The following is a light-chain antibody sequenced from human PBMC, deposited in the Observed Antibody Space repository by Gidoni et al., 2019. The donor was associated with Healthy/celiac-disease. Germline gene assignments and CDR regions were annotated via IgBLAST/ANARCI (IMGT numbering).Light chain of an antibody. CDR2: DAS. Sequence: DIVLPPSPATLSLSPGERATLSCRASQSVSSYLAWYQQKPGQAPRLLIYDASNRATGIPARFSGSGSGTDFTLTISSLEPEDFAVYYCQQRSNWPHTFGGGTKVEIK. J-gene: IGKJ4*01. CDR3: QQRSNWPHT. V-gene: IGKV3-11*01. CDR1: QSVSSY.